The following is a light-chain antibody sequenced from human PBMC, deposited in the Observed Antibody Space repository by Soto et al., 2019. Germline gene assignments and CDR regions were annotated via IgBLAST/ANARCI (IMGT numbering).Light chain of an antibody. CDR1: QSVSSY. CDR2: DAS. Sequence: EIVFAQSPATLSLSPGERATLSCRASQSVSSYLLWYQQKPGQAPRLLIYDASNRAAGIPARFSGSGSGTDFTLTISSLEPEDFAVYYCQQYNNWPRTFGQGTKGDIK. J-gene: IGKJ1*01. V-gene: IGKV3-11*01. CDR3: QQYNNWPRT.